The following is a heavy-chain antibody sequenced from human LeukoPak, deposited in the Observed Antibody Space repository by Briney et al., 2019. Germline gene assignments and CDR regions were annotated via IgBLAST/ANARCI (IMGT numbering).Heavy chain of an antibody. D-gene: IGHD5-12*01. CDR1: GFTFSDYQ. CDR3: ARRGANSGHTFYY. Sequence: GGPLRLSCAASGFTFSDYQMSWIRQAPGKGLEWVSYIRSSGSDTYYADSVKGRFTISRDNTKNALYLQMNSLRADDTAVYYCARRGANSGHTFYYWGQGTLVSVSS. J-gene: IGHJ4*02. CDR2: IRSSGSDT. V-gene: IGHV3-11*01.